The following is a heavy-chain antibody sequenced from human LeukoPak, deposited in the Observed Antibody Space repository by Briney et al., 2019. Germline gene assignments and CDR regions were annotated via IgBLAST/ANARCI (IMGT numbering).Heavy chain of an antibody. J-gene: IGHJ3*02. CDR1: GFTFSSYG. V-gene: IGHV3-30*18. D-gene: IGHD3-10*01. Sequence: PGRSLRLSCAASGFTFSSYGMHWVRQAPGKGLEWVAVISYDGSNKYYADSVKGRFTISRDNSKNTLYLQMNSLRAEDTAVYYCAKGGLGSNDAFDIWGQGTMVTVSS. CDR2: ISYDGSNK. CDR3: AKGGLGSNDAFDI.